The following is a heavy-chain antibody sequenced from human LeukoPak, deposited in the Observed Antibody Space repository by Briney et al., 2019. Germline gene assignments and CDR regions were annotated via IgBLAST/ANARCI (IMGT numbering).Heavy chain of an antibody. CDR1: GFTFSSYA. D-gene: IGHD3-22*01. CDR3: AKGPPPHYYDSTLYYFDY. V-gene: IGHV3-23*01. CDR2: ISGSGGST. J-gene: IGHJ4*02. Sequence: GGSLRLSCAASGFTFSSYAMSWVRQAPGKGLEWVSAISGSGGSTYYADSVKGRFTISRDNSKNTLYLQMNSLRAEDTAVYYCAKGPPPHYYDSTLYYFDYWGQGTLVTVSS.